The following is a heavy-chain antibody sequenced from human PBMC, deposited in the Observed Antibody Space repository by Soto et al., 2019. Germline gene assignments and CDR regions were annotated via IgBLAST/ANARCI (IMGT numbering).Heavy chain of an antibody. Sequence: QVQLVQSGAEVKKPGSSVKVSCKASGGTFSSYTISWVRQAPGQGLEWMGRIIPILGIANYAQKFQGRVMINADTSMSTAYMELSSLRSECSHLYYFASGVYFDSSLDYWGQGTLVTVSS. CDR2: IIPILGIA. D-gene: IGHD3-22*01. CDR3: ASGVYFDSSLDY. J-gene: IGHJ4*02. CDR1: GGTFSSYT. V-gene: IGHV1-69*02.